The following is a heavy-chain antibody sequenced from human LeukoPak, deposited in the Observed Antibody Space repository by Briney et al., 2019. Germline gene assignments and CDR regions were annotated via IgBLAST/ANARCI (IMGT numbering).Heavy chain of an antibody. CDR1: GGSFSGYY. CDR2: INHSGST. Sequence: PSETLSRTCAVYGGSFSGYYWSWIRQPPGKGLEWIGEINHSGSTNYNPSLKSRVTISVDTSKNQFSLKLSSVTAADTAVYYCARPMVDYWGQGTLVTVSS. V-gene: IGHV4-34*01. CDR3: ARPMVDY. J-gene: IGHJ4*02.